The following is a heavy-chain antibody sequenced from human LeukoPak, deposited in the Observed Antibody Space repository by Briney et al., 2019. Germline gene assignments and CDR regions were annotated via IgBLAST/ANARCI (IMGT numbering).Heavy chain of an antibody. V-gene: IGHV3-43*02. CDR2: LSGDSATT. CDR1: GFNFDDYA. J-gene: IGHJ6*02. Sequence: GALRLSCAASGFNFDDYAMHWVRQAPGKGLEWVSVLSGDSATTFSADSVKGRFTISRDNGKNSLFLQMSSLRTEETALYYCAKGRLAGSSYHYYGMDVWGQGTSGTVSS. D-gene: IGHD6-19*01. CDR3: AKGRLAGSSYHYYGMDV.